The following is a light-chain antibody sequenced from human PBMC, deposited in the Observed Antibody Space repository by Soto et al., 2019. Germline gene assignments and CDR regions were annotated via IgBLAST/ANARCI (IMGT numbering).Light chain of an antibody. CDR2: DAS. Sequence: DIPMTQSPSSLSASVGDRVTITCQASQDITNYLNWYQQKPGEAPKLLIYDASNLETGVPSRFGGSGSGADFTLTISSLQPEDVATYYCQQSDGLLCTFGQGTKLEVK. J-gene: IGKJ2*02. V-gene: IGKV1-33*01. CDR3: QQSDGLLCT. CDR1: QDITNY.